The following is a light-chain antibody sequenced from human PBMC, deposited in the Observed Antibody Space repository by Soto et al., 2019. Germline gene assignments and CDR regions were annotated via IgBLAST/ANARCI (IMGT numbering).Light chain of an antibody. CDR1: QSISSY. CDR2: AAS. Sequence: DIQMTPSPSSLSASVGDRVTINCRASQSISSYLNWYQQKPGKAPKLLIYAASSLQSGVPSRFSCIGSGTDFTLTISSLQPEDFATYYCQQSYSTPNTFGQGTKLEIK. CDR3: QQSYSTPNT. J-gene: IGKJ2*01. V-gene: IGKV1-39*01.